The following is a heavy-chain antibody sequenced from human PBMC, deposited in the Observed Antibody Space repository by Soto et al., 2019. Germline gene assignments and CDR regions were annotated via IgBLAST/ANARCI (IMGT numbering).Heavy chain of an antibody. CDR1: GASISSEISY. J-gene: IGHJ6*02. Sequence: SETLSLTCTVSGASISSEISYWGWIRQPPGGGLAWIGSIYYNGYTYYSPSLQSRLTIAVNTSKNQFSLKLRAVTAADTAVYYCARTGYSSSWYNLFLNYYGMDVWGQGTTVTVSS. CDR3: ARTGYSSSWYNLFLNYYGMDV. V-gene: IGHV4-39*01. D-gene: IGHD6-13*01. CDR2: IYYNGYT.